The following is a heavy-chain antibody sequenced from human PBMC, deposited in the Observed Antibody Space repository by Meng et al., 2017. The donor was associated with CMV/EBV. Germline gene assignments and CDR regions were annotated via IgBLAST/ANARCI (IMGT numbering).Heavy chain of an antibody. CDR3: ASGYYYYGMNV. CDR1: GGSISSYY. V-gene: IGHV4-59*01. CDR2: IYYSGST. Sequence: SETLSLTCTVSGGSISSYYWSWIRQPPGKGLEWIGYIYYSGSTNYNPSLKSRVTISVDTSKNQFSLKLSSVTAADTAVYYCASGYYYYGMNVWGQGTTVTVSS. J-gene: IGHJ6*02.